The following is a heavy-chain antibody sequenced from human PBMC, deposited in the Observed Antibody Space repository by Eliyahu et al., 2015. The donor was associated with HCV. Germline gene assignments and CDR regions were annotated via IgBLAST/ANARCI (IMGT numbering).Heavy chain of an antibody. V-gene: IGHV3-23*01. CDR3: AILTKYYYDSSGYYGPFDY. D-gene: IGHD3-22*01. CDR1: GFTFSSYA. J-gene: IGHJ4*02. Sequence: EVQLLESGGGLVQPGGSLRLSCAASGFTFSSYAXXWVRQAPGKGLEGVSAISGSGGSTYYADSVKGPFTISRDNSKNTLYLQMNSLRAEDTAVYYCAILTKYYYDSSGYYGPFDYWGQGTLVTVSS. CDR2: ISGSGGST.